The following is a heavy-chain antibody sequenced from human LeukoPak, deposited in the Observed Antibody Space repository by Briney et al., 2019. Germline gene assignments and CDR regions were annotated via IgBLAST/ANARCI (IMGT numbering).Heavy chain of an antibody. D-gene: IGHD6-6*01. Sequence: SETLSLTCAVYGGSFSVYYWSWIRQPPGKGLEWVGEINHSASTNYSPSLKSRVTISVDTSKSQFSLKLSSVTAADTAVYYCARTPVPRAFDYWGQGTLVTVSS. J-gene: IGHJ4*02. CDR2: INHSAST. CDR3: ARTPVPRAFDY. CDR1: GGSFSVYY. V-gene: IGHV4-34*01.